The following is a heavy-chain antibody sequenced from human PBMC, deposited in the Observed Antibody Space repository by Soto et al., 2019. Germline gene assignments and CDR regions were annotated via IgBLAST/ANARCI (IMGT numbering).Heavy chain of an antibody. CDR2: SWYDGKT. D-gene: IGHD2-8*01. V-gene: IGHV3-33*01. J-gene: IGHJ6*02. CDR3: ARVRNNNDKRLDV. Sequence: QEHLVESGGGMVHPGTSLRLSCVTSGITLAAHGRHWVRQAPGKGLEWVALSWYDGKTFYGDSVKGRFTISRDTSTSTLFLDMKSLRPDDTAVYFCARVRNNNDKRLDVWGQGTTVIVSS. CDR1: GITLAAHG.